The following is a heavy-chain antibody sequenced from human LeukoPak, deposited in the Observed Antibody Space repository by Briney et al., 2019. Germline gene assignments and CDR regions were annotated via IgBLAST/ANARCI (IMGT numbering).Heavy chain of an antibody. J-gene: IGHJ1*01. CDR2: ISGSAGST. V-gene: IGHV3-23*01. D-gene: IGHD6-19*01. CDR1: GFTFNNYA. CDR3: AKDPSYNSGWNKFFHQ. Sequence: GGSLRLSCAASGFTFNNYAMSWVRQAPGKGLEWVSSISGSAGSTYYADSVKGRFTVSRDNSKNTLYLQVNSLRVEDTAMYYRAKDPSYNSGWNKFFHQWGQGTLVTVSS.